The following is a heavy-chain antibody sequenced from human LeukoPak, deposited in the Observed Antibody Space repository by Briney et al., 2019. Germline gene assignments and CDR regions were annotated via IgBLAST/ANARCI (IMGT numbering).Heavy chain of an antibody. CDR2: ISGSGGST. V-gene: IGHV3-23*01. CDR1: GFTFSSYA. D-gene: IGHD6-13*01. CDR3: AKARGSSWPSPYYFDY. Sequence: PGGSLRLSCAASGFTFSSYAMSWVRQAPGKGLEWVSAISGSGGSTYYADSVKGRFTISRDNSKNTLYLQMNSLRAEDTAVYYCAKARGSSWPSPYYFDYWGQGTLVTVSS. J-gene: IGHJ4*02.